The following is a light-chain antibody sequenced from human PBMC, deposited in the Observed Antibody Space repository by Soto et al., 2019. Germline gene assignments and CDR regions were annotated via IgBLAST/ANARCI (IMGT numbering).Light chain of an antibody. V-gene: IGKV1-5*03. J-gene: IGKJ2*01. Sequence: DIQMTQSPSTLSASVGDRVAITCRASQNIDSWLAWYQQKPGKVPKLLIQKASSLESGVPSRFSGRGSGTEFTLTISSLQPDDFAAYYCLQYNNSPDTFGQGTRVEIK. CDR2: KAS. CDR3: LQYNNSPDT. CDR1: QNIDSW.